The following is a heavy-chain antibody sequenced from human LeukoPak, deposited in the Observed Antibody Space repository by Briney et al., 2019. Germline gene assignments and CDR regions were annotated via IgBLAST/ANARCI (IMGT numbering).Heavy chain of an antibody. CDR3: AKDTPHIAAAGLTY. V-gene: IGHV1-24*01. CDR1: GYTLTELS. J-gene: IGHJ4*02. D-gene: IGHD6-13*01. Sequence: ASVKVTCKVSGYTLTELSMHWVRQAPGKGLEWMGGFDPEDGETIYAQKFQGRVTMTEDTSTDTAYMELSSLRSEDTAVYYCAKDTPHIAAAGLTYWGQGTLVTVSS. CDR2: FDPEDGET.